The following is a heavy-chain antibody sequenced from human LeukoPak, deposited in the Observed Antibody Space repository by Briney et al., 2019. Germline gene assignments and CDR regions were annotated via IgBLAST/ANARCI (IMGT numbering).Heavy chain of an antibody. V-gene: IGHV1-69*13. CDR2: IIPIFGTA. Sequence: ASVMVSCKASGGTFSSYAISWVRQAPGQGLEWTGGIIPIFGTANYAQKFQGRVTITADESTSTAYMELSSLRSEDTAVYYCASQSMVRGVIITSYFDYWGQGTLVTVSS. D-gene: IGHD3-10*01. CDR1: GGTFSSYA. CDR3: ASQSMVRGVIITSYFDY. J-gene: IGHJ4*02.